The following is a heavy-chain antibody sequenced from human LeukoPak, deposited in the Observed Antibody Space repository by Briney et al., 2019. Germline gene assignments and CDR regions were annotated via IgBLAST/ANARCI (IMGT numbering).Heavy chain of an antibody. CDR3: ARGDIVVVPAAMSVGAFDI. V-gene: IGHV4-30-2*01. D-gene: IGHD2-2*01. CDR2: IYHSGST. Sequence: SETLSLTCAVSGGSISSGGYSWSWIRQPPGKGLEWIGYIYHSGSTYYNPSLKSRVTISVDRPKNQFSLKLSSVTAADTAVYYCARGDIVVVPAAMSVGAFDIWGQGTMVTVSS. CDR1: GGSISSGGYS. J-gene: IGHJ3*02.